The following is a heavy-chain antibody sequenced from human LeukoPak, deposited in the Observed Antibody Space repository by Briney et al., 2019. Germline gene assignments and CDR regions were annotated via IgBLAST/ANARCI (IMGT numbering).Heavy chain of an antibody. CDR1: GFTFSSYS. CDR3: ARGGLYSSTYYY. V-gene: IGHV3-48*04. D-gene: IGHD6-13*01. Sequence: PGGSLRLSCAASGFTFSSYSMNWVRQAPGKGLEWVSCFTSGDNTIYYADSVRGRFTISRDNAMNSLYLQMNSLRAEDTAVYYCARGGLYSSTYYYWGQGTLVTVSS. CDR2: FTSGDNTI. J-gene: IGHJ4*02.